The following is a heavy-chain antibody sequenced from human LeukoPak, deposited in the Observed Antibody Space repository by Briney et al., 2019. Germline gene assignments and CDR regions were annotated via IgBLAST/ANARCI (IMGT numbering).Heavy chain of an antibody. Sequence: ASVKVSCKASGYTFTSYDINWVRQATGQGLEWMGWMNPNSDNTGYARKFQGRVTITRNTSISTAYMELSSLRSEDTAVYYCAREVYYYDSSGYPVGWFDPWGQGTLVTVSS. CDR1: GYTFTSYD. CDR2: MNPNSDNT. J-gene: IGHJ5*02. CDR3: AREVYYYDSSGYPVGWFDP. D-gene: IGHD3-22*01. V-gene: IGHV1-8*01.